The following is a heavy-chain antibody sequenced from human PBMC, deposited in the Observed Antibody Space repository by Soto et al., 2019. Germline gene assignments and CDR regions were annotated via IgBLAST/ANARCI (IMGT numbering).Heavy chain of an antibody. Sequence: SETLSLTCTVSGGSISSSSYYWGWIRQPPGKGLEWIGSIYYSGSTYYNPSLKSRVTISVDTSKNQFSLKLSSVTAADTAVYYCARHTKGGGYVPQSYYYYYYMDVWGKGTTVTVSS. D-gene: IGHD5-12*01. V-gene: IGHV4-39*01. CDR1: GGSISSSSYY. J-gene: IGHJ6*03. CDR2: IYYSGST. CDR3: ARHTKGGGYVPQSYYYYYYMDV.